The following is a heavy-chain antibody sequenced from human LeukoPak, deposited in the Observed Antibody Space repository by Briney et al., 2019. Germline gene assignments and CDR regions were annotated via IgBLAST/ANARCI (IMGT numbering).Heavy chain of an antibody. D-gene: IGHD2-15*01. V-gene: IGHV3-23*01. CDR3: AKTPYLYCSGGSCYADY. Sequence: GGSLRLSCAASGFTFSSYAMSWVRQAPGKGLEWVSAISGSGGSTYYAGSVKGRFTISRDNSKNTLYLQMNSLRAEDTAVYYCAKTPYLYCSGGSCYADYWGQGTLVTVSS. CDR1: GFTFSSYA. J-gene: IGHJ4*02. CDR2: ISGSGGST.